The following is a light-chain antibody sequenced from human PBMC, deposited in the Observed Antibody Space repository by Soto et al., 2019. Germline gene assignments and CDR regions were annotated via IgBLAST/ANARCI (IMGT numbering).Light chain of an antibody. V-gene: IGKV1-39*01. CDR3: QQSYSTPQT. CDR2: GTV. J-gene: IGKJ1*01. Sequence: DIQMTQSPSSLSASVGDRVTITCRASQSISSYLNWYQLKPGKAPKLLIYGTVSLQSEVPSRFSGSGSGTDFALTISSLQPEDFATYYCQQSYSTPQTFGQGTEVEIK. CDR1: QSISSY.